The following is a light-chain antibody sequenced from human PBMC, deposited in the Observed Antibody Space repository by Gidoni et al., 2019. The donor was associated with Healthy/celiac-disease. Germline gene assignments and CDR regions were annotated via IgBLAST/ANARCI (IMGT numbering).Light chain of an antibody. CDR3: QQYNNWPPST. Sequence: EIVMTQSPATLSVSPGERATLSCRASQSVSSNLAWYQQKPGQDPRLLIYGASTRATGIPARFSGSGSGTEFTLTISSLQSEDFSVYYCQQYNNWPPSTFXQXTKVEIK. CDR1: QSVSSN. V-gene: IGKV3-15*01. CDR2: GAS. J-gene: IGKJ1*01.